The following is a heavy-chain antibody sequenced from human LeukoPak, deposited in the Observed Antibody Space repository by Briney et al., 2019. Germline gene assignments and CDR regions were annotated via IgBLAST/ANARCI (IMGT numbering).Heavy chain of an antibody. V-gene: IGHV4-39*01. CDR2: IYYKGDT. CDR3: ARFIPRWGFEY. D-gene: IGHD5-24*01. J-gene: IGHJ4*02. Sequence: SETLSLTCTVSGVSISNSNYYWGWIRQPPGKGVEWLASIYYKGDTYYSPSLNSRATISVDTSKSQFSLKLMSVTAADTAVYYCARFIPRWGFEYWGQGTLVTVSS. CDR1: GVSISNSNYY.